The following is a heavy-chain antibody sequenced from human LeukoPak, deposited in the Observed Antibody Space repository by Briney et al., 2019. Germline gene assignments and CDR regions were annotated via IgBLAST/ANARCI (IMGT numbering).Heavy chain of an antibody. V-gene: IGHV3-74*01. D-gene: IGHD1-14*01. CDR1: GFTFSSYA. J-gene: IGHJ4*02. CDR3: ARVVTTSED. CDR2: INSDGSNT. Sequence: GGSLRLSCAASGFTFSSYAMSWVRQAPGKGLVWVSRINSDGSNTSYADSVKGRFMISRDNAKNTLYLQMNRLRAEDTAVYYCARVVTTSEDWGQGTLVTVSS.